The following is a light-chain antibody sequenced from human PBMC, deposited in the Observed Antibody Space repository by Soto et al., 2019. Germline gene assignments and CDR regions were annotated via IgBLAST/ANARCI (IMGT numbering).Light chain of an antibody. CDR3: QSYDSTLSARYV. Sequence: QPVLTQPPSVSGAPGQRVTISCTGSSSNIGAGYDVHWYQHLPGTAPKLLIYANNNRPSGVPDRFSGSKSGTSASLAITGLQAEDEADYYCQSYDSTLSARYVFGTGTKLTVL. CDR2: ANN. V-gene: IGLV1-40*01. CDR1: SSNIGAGYD. J-gene: IGLJ1*01.